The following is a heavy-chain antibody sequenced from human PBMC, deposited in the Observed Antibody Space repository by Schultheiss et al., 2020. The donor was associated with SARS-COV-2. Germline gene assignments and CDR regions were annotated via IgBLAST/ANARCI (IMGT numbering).Heavy chain of an antibody. D-gene: IGHD1-14*01. CDR1: GYTFTSYD. CDR3: ARGLRGNLDY. CDR2: MNPNSGNT. V-gene: IGHV1-8*01. J-gene: IGHJ4*02. Sequence: ASVKVSCKASGYTFTSYDINWVRQATGQGLEWMGWMNPNSGNTGYAQKFQGRVTITADKSTSTAYMELSSLRSEDTAVYYCARGLRGNLDYWGQGTLVTVSS.